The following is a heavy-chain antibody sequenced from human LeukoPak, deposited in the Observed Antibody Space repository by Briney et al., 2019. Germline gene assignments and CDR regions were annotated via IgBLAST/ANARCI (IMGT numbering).Heavy chain of an antibody. V-gene: IGHV3-30*02. J-gene: IGHJ6*03. D-gene: IGHD6-19*01. Sequence: GGSLRLSCAASGFTFSSYGMHWVRQAPGKGLEWVAFIRYDGSNKYYADSVKGRFTISRDNSKNTLYLQMNSLRAEDTAVYYCARETRPPYSSGWSAYYYYYYMDVWGKGTTVTVSS. CDR1: GFTFSSYG. CDR2: IRYDGSNK. CDR3: ARETRPPYSSGWSAYYYYYYMDV.